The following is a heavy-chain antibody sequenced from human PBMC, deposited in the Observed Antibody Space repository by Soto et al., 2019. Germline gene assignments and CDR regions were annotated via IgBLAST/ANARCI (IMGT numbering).Heavy chain of an antibody. Sequence: HPGGSLRLSCAASGFTFSSYWMSWVRQAPGKGLEWVANKKQDGSEKYYVDSVKGRFTISRDNAKNSLYLQMNSLRAEDTAVYYCAIDMGYDFWSGYYTKPYYFDYWGQGTLVTVSS. CDR1: GFTFSSYW. CDR3: AIDMGYDFWSGYYTKPYYFDY. J-gene: IGHJ4*02. CDR2: KKQDGSEK. D-gene: IGHD3-3*01. V-gene: IGHV3-7*01.